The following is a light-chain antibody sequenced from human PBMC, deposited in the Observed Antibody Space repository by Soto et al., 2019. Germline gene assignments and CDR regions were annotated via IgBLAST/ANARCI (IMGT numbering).Light chain of an antibody. Sequence: DIQMTQSPSSVSASVGDRVTITCRASQGISSWVAWYQQKPGKAPNLLIYSASSMQSGVPSRFSGSGSGTVFTLTLSSLQPEDFATYYCQQAYSFPFTFGRGTKVDI. CDR1: QGISSW. CDR2: SAS. V-gene: IGKV1-12*01. J-gene: IGKJ3*01. CDR3: QQAYSFPFT.